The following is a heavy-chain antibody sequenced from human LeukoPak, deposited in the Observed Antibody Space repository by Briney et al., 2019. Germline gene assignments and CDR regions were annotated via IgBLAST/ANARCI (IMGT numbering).Heavy chain of an antibody. D-gene: IGHD6-6*01. CDR3: ARSSRLTFDY. CDR1: GGSMSSSSYL. V-gene: IGHV3-48*04. J-gene: IGHJ4*02. Sequence: ETLSLTCTVSGGSMSSSSYLWGWVRQAPGKGLEWVSYISSSGSTIYYADSVKGRFTISRDNAKNSLYLQMNSLRAEDTAVYYCARSSRLTFDYWGQGTLVTVSS. CDR2: ISSSGSTI.